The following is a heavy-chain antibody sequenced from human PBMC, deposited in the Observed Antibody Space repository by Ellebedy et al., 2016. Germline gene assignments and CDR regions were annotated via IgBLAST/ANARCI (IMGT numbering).Heavy chain of an antibody. D-gene: IGHD3-3*01. J-gene: IGHJ4*02. CDR3: ATLTIPGGSDY. V-gene: IGHV4-31*03. CDR1: GGSISSGGYY. Sequence: LRLSXTVSGGSISSGGYYWSWIRQHPGQGLEWIAYMYHSGSSYYNPSLKSRVTMSVDTSKNQLSLELSSVTAADTAVYYCATLTIPGGSDYWGQGTLVTVSS. CDR2: MYHSGSS.